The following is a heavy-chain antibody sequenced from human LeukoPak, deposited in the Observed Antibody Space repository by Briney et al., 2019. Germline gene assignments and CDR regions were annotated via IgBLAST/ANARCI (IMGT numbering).Heavy chain of an antibody. J-gene: IGHJ5*02. D-gene: IGHD2-2*01. CDR2: IYPGDSDT. CDR1: GYSFTSYW. V-gene: IGHV5-51*01. Sequence: GESLKISCKGSGYSFTSYWIGWVRQMPGKGLEWMGIIYPGDSDTRYSPSFQGQVTISADKSISTAYLQWSSLKASDTAMYYCARSVSAIVVVPVASYWFDPWGQGTLVTVSS. CDR3: ARSVSAIVVVPVASYWFDP.